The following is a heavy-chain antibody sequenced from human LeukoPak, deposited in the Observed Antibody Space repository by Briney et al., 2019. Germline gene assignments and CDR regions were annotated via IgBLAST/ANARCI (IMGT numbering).Heavy chain of an antibody. CDR2: INHSGST. CDR3: ARDRDYCSSTSCRLDY. D-gene: IGHD2-2*01. J-gene: IGHJ4*02. CDR1: GGSFSGYY. V-gene: IGHV4-34*01. Sequence: SETLSLTCAVYGGSFSGYYWSWVRQPPGKGLEWIGEINHSGSTNYNPSLKSRVTISVDTSKNQFSLKLSSVTAADTAVYYCARDRDYCSSTSCRLDYWGQGTLVTVSS.